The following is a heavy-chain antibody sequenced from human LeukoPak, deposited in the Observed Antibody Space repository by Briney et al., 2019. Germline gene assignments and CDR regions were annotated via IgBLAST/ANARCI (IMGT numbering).Heavy chain of an antibody. J-gene: IGHJ4*02. CDR3: AKDRGRAHSYGSFDY. CDR2: ITYDGSNK. D-gene: IGHD5-18*01. CDR1: GFTFSSYG. Sequence: TGRSLRLSCAASGFTFSSYGMHWVRQAPGKGLEWVAVITYDGSNKYYADSVKGRFTISRDNSKNTLYLQMNSLRAEDTAVYYCAKDRGRAHSYGSFDYWGQGTLVTVPS. V-gene: IGHV3-30*18.